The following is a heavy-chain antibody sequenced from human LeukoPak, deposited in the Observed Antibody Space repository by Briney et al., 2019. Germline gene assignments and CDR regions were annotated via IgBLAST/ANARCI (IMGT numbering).Heavy chain of an antibody. Sequence: PSETLSLTCGVYGGSFSGYYWSWIRQPPGKGLEWIGEINHSGSTNYNPSLKSRVTISVDTSKNRFSLKLSSVTAADTAVYYCARGVSSGWVAYFDYWGQGTLVTVSS. CDR1: GGSFSGYY. V-gene: IGHV4-34*01. CDR2: INHSGST. CDR3: ARGVSSGWVAYFDY. D-gene: IGHD6-19*01. J-gene: IGHJ4*02.